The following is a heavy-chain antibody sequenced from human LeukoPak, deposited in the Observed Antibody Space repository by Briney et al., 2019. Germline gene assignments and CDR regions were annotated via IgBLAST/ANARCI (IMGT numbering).Heavy chain of an antibody. D-gene: IGHD3-3*02. Sequence: SETLSLTCTVSGSSISSSSYYWGWIRQPPGKGLEWIGSIYYSGSTYYNPSLKSRVTISVDTSKNQFSLKLSSVTAADTAVYYCAISQGSADPYYYGMDVWGQGTTVTVSS. J-gene: IGHJ6*02. CDR3: AISQGSADPYYYGMDV. CDR1: GSSISSSSYY. CDR2: IYYSGST. V-gene: IGHV4-39*01.